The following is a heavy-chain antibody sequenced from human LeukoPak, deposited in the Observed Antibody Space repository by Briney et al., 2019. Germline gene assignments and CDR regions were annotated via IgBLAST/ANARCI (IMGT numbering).Heavy chain of an antibody. CDR1: GGSISSSSYC. CDR2: IYYSGST. V-gene: IGHV4-39*01. D-gene: IGHD5-24*01. J-gene: IGHJ4*02. Sequence: SETLSLTCTVSGGSISSSSYCWGWIRQPPGKGLEWIGSIYYSGSTYYNPSLKSRVTISVDTSKNQFSLKLSSVTAADTAVYYCARHRPDGYNYFDYWGQGTLVTASS. CDR3: ARHRPDGYNYFDY.